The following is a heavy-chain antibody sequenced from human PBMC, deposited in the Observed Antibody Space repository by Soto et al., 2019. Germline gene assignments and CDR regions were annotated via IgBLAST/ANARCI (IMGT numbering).Heavy chain of an antibody. CDR1: GGSISSAAYY. CDR3: AREYTYGSNFFDC. D-gene: IGHD5-18*01. V-gene: IGHV4-31*03. CDR2: ISHFGST. J-gene: IGHJ4*02. Sequence: QVQLQESGPGLVKPSETLSLTCTVSGGSISSAAYYWSWIRQHPGKGLEWLGYISHFGSTYYNPCLKSRVIISVDTSKNQFSLSLTSVTAADTAVYYCAREYTYGSNFFDCWGQGALVTVSS.